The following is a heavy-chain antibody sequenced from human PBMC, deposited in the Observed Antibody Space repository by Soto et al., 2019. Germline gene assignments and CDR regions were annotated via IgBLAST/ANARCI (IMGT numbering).Heavy chain of an antibody. Sequence: QLQLQESGSGLVKPSRTLSLTCIVSGGSISSGDYSWNWIRQPPGKGLRWIGYISPSGTTYYNPSLKSRVTISLDRSKNHFSLTLSSVTAADTAVYYCARSTALVRQYFDSWGQGTLVTVSS. CDR1: GGSISSGDYS. V-gene: IGHV4-30-2*01. D-gene: IGHD5-18*01. CDR2: ISPSGTT. J-gene: IGHJ4*02. CDR3: ARSTALVRQYFDS.